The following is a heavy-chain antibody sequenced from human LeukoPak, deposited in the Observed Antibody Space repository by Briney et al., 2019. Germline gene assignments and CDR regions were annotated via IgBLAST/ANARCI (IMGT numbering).Heavy chain of an antibody. CDR3: AREQVVVGRGYYGMDV. D-gene: IGHD2-2*01. J-gene: IGHJ6*02. CDR1: GFTVSSNY. V-gene: IGHV3-66*01. CDR2: MYSGGST. Sequence: GGSLRLSCAAAGFTVSSNYTNWVRQAPGKGLEWVSVMYSGGSTSYGDSVKGRFTISRDNSMNTLYLQMNSLRVDDTAVYYCAREQVVVGRGYYGMDVWGQGTTVTVSS.